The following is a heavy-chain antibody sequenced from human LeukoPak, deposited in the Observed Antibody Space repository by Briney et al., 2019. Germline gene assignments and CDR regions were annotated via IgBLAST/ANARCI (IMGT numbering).Heavy chain of an antibody. Sequence: PGRSLRLSCAASGFTFSSYAMHWVRQAPAKGLEWVAVISYDGSNKYYADSVKGRFTISRDNSKNTLYLQMNSLRAEDTAVYYCASEADHYYFDYWGQGTLVTVSS. CDR3: ASEADHYYFDY. CDR1: GFTFSSYA. CDR2: ISYDGSNK. J-gene: IGHJ4*02. V-gene: IGHV3-30-3*01. D-gene: IGHD1-14*01.